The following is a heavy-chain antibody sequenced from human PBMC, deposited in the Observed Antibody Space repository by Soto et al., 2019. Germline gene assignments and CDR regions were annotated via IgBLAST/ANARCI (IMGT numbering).Heavy chain of an antibody. V-gene: IGHV4-4*02. CDR3: ARSVFP. Sequence: SETLSLTCVVSGDSITTTNWWSWVRQPPGKGLEWIGEIHHSGSTNYNPSLKSRVTISVDRSQNLFSLKLASVTAADTAVYYCARSVFPWGRGTLVTVS. CDR1: GDSITTTNW. CDR2: IHHSGST. J-gene: IGHJ5*02.